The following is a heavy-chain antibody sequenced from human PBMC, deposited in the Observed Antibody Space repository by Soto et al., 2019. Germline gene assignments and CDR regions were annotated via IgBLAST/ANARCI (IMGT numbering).Heavy chain of an antibody. CDR3: ARVYYDSSGIKYYFDY. CDR2: IIPIFGTA. CDR1: VGTFSSYA. J-gene: IGHJ4*02. D-gene: IGHD3-22*01. V-gene: IGHV1-69*13. Sequence: SVKVSCKASVGTFSSYAISWVRQAPGQGLEWMGGIIPIFGTANYAQKFQGRVTITADESTSTAYMELSSLRSEDTAVYYCARVYYDSSGIKYYFDYWGQGTLVTVSS.